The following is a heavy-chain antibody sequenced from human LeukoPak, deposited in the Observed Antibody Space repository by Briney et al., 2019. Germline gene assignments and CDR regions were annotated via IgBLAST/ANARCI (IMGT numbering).Heavy chain of an antibody. CDR2: IYYSGST. V-gene: IGHV4-31*11. CDR3: ARGYSTSWYNWFDP. J-gene: IGHJ5*02. CDR1: GGSFSGYY. Sequence: SETLSLTCAVYGGSFSGYYWSWIRQHPGKGLEWIGYIYYSGSTYYNPSLKSRVTISVDTSKNQFSLKLSSVTAADTAVYYCARGYSTSWYNWFDPWGQGTLVTVSS. D-gene: IGHD2-2*01.